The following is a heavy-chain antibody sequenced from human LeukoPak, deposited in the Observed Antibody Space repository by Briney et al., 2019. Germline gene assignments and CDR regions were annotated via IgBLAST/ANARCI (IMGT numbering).Heavy chain of an antibody. Sequence: GASVKVSCKASGYSFTGYYVHWLRQAPGQGPEWLGWIHPNSGGTDSAQKFQGRVTMTRDTSISTLYMELSRLTSDDTAVYYCARNPYYHDSSAYYYFDYWGQGTLVTVSS. CDR2: IHPNSGGT. D-gene: IGHD3-22*01. V-gene: IGHV1-2*02. J-gene: IGHJ4*02. CDR1: GYSFTGYY. CDR3: ARNPYYHDSSAYYYFDY.